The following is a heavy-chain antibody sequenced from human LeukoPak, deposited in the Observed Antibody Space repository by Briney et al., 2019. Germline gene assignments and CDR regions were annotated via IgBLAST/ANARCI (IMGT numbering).Heavy chain of an antibody. CDR2: IYTSGST. Sequence: SETLSLTCTVSGGSISSGSYYWSWIRQPAGKGLEWIGRIYTSGSTNYNPSLKSRVTISVDTSKNQFSLKLSSVTAADTAVYYCARGLVGDLPPYYYYYYMDVWGKGTTVTVSS. CDR3: ARGLVGDLPPYYYYYYMDV. CDR1: GGSISSGSYY. D-gene: IGHD1-26*01. J-gene: IGHJ6*03. V-gene: IGHV4-61*02.